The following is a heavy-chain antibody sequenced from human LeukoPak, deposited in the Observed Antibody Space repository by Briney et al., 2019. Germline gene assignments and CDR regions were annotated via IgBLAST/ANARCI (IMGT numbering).Heavy chain of an antibody. J-gene: IGHJ4*02. Sequence: SETLSLTCNVSGASMRSETHYWSWLRQHPGKGPEWIAYIYYTAGAYYNPSLESRVSISLDASENQFSLKLSSVTAADTAVYHCARGDVEMATGMWSLKKVHDYWGQGTLVTVSS. V-gene: IGHV4-31*03. D-gene: IGHD5-24*01. CDR3: ARGDVEMATGMWSLKKVHDY. CDR2: IYYTAGA. CDR1: GASMRSETHY.